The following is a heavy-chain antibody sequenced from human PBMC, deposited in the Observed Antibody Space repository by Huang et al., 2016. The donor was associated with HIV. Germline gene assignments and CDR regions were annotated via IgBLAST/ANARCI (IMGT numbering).Heavy chain of an antibody. CDR2: IYYSGST. CDR3: ARRVGLASGSYTFDY. CDR1: GGSISSSSYY. D-gene: IGHD3-10*01. V-gene: IGHV4-39*01. Sequence: QLQLQESGPGLVKPSETLSLTCTVSGGSISSSSYYWGWIGSIYYSGSTYYNPSLKSRVTISVDTSKNQCSLKRSSVTAADTAVYYCARRVGLASGSYTFDYWGQGTLVTVSS. J-gene: IGHJ4*02.